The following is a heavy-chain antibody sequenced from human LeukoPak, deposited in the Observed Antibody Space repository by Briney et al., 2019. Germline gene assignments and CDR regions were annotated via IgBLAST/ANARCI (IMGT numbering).Heavy chain of an antibody. Sequence: GGSLNSSCAAPGFTFDDYAMNWARKAPGKGLKWVSGISWNSGSIGYADSVKGRFTISRDNAKNSLYLQMNSLRAEDTALYYCAKGGYGDYFDYWGQGTLVTVSS. CDR3: AKGGYGDYFDY. V-gene: IGHV3-9*01. J-gene: IGHJ4*02. CDR1: GFTFDDYA. CDR2: ISWNSGSI. D-gene: IGHD4-17*01.